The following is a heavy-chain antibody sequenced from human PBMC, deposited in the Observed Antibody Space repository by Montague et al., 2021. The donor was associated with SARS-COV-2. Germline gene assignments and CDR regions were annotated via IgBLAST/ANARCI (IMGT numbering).Heavy chain of an antibody. CDR1: GFTFSFYS. V-gene: IGHV3-21*01. CDR2: IPSGSTYI. Sequence: SLRLSCAASGFTFSFYSMNWVRQAPGKGLEWVSSIPSGSTYIYYADSVRGRFTISRDNAKNSLYLQMNSLRAEDTAVYYCARDATERPGIVASGDYSYYMDVWGKGTTVTVSS. J-gene: IGHJ6*03. D-gene: IGHD1-26*01. CDR3: ARDATERPGIVASGDYSYYMDV.